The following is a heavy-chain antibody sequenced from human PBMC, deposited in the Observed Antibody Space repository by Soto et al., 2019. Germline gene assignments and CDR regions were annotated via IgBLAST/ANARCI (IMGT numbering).Heavy chain of an antibody. D-gene: IGHD3-16*01. J-gene: IGHJ6*02. CDR2: INYSGST. V-gene: IGHV4-39*01. Sequence: SETLSLTCTVSSGSISSSSNHWGWIRQPPGKGLEWIGNINYSGSTYYNPSLQSRLTISVDTSKNQVSLKFYSVTAADTAVYYCARHKGGYYSGVDVWGQGTTVTVSS. CDR1: SGSISSSSNH. CDR3: ARHKGGYYSGVDV.